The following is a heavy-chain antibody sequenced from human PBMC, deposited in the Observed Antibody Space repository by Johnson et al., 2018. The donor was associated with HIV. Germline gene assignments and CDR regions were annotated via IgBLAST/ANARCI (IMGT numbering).Heavy chain of an antibody. J-gene: IGHJ3*01. CDR1: GFSFSDYY. CDR2: IYSGGTT. Sequence: MLLVESGGVVVQPGGSLRLSCAASGFSFSDYYMSWVRQAPGKGLEWVSVIYSGGTTYYADSVKGRFTISRDNAKNSLYLQMNSLRAEDTALYYCAREPMDCGGDCWGVFDLWGQGTMVTVSS. CDR3: AREPMDCGGDCWGVFDL. V-gene: IGHV3-66*01. D-gene: IGHD2-21*02.